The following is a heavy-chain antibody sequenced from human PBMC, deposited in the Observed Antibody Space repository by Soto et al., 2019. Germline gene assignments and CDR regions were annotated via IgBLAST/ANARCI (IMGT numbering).Heavy chain of an antibody. V-gene: IGHV3-53*01. CDR3: VRVLYGSGVVDF. J-gene: IGHJ4*02. CDR2: IQSGGAT. CDR1: GFTVSRYD. D-gene: IGHD3-10*01. Sequence: QLVESGGGLIQAGGSTRLSCLVSGFTVSRYDMAWVRQAPGKGLEWASIIQSGGATSYPDSAQGRFTFSRDNSKNTVYLQMSSLRVEDTGVYSCVRVLYGSGVVDFWGQGSLITVS.